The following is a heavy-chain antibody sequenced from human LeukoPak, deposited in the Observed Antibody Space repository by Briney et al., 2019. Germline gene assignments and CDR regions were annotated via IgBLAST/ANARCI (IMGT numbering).Heavy chain of an antibody. V-gene: IGHV4-39*01. J-gene: IGHJ4*02. Sequence: PSETLSLTCTVSGGSISSSSYYWGWIRQPPGKGLEWIGSIYYSGSTYYNPSLKSRVTISVDTSKNQFSLKLSSVTAADTAVYYCASGGLLWFGELTKDWGQGTLVTVSS. D-gene: IGHD3-10*01. CDR1: GGSISSSSYY. CDR2: IYYSGST. CDR3: ASGGLLWFGELTKD.